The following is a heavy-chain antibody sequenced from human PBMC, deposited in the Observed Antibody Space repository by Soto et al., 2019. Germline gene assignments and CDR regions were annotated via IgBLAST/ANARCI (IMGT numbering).Heavy chain of an antibody. D-gene: IGHD3-3*01. V-gene: IGHV3-23*01. CDR2: ISGNGDNT. CDR3: ASATTTYDFPYYFDS. Sequence: GGSLRLSCAASGFTFSSYAMSWVRQAPGTGLEWVSSISGNGDNTFYGDSVKGRITISRDNSKNTLYLQMNNLRAEDTAVYYCASATTTYDFPYYFDSWGQGTLVTVST. J-gene: IGHJ4*02. CDR1: GFTFSSYA.